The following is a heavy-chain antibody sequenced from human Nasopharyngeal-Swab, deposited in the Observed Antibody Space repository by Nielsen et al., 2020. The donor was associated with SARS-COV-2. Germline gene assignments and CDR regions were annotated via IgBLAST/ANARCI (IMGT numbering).Heavy chain of an antibody. CDR2: ISSSSSYI. CDR1: GFTFSSYS. J-gene: IGHJ4*02. Sequence: GGSLRLSCAASGFTFSSYSMNWVRQAPGKGLEWVSSISSSSSYIYYTDSVKGRFTISRDNAKNSLYLQMNSLRAEDTAVYYCASPRGYSYGAFDYWGQGTLVTVPS. CDR3: ASPRGYSYGAFDY. D-gene: IGHD5-18*01. V-gene: IGHV3-21*01.